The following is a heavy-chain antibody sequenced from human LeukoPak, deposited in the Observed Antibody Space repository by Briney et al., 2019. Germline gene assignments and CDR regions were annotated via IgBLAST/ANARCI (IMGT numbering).Heavy chain of an antibody. CDR1: GFTFSHYW. V-gene: IGHV3-7*01. Sequence: PGGSLRLSCAASGFTFSHYWMAWVRQAPGKGLEWVANIKEDGNDKHYLDSVRGRFTISRDNAGNSMYLQMSSLRPDDTAVYFCARTKDRSWPFDSWGHGTLATVFS. CDR3: ARTKDRSWPFDS. J-gene: IGHJ4*01. D-gene: IGHD2-8*01. CDR2: IKEDGNDK.